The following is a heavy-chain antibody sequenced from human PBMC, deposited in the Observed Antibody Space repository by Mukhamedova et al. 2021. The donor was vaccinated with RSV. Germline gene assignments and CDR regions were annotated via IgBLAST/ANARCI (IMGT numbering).Heavy chain of an antibody. D-gene: IGHD2-2*01. CDR3: ARHRCCSTTSRAYFDY. Sequence: GDSDTRYNPSFQGQVIISADKSINTAYLQWSSLKASDTAMYYCARHRCCSTTSRAYFDYWGQGAQVTVSS. CDR2: GDSDT. V-gene: IGHV5-51*01. J-gene: IGHJ4*02.